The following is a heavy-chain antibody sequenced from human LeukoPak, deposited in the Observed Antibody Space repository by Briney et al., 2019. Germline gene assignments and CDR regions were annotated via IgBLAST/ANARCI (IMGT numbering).Heavy chain of an antibody. CDR3: AKDISGSYYYGMDV. CDR2: ISWNSGSI. Sequence: PGGSLRLSCAASGFTFDDYAMHWVRQAPGKGLEWVSGISWNSGSIGYADSVKGRFTISRDNAKNSLYLQMNSLRAEDTALYHCAKDISGSYYYGMDVWGQGTTVTVSS. D-gene: IGHD1-26*01. V-gene: IGHV3-9*01. CDR1: GFTFDDYA. J-gene: IGHJ6*02.